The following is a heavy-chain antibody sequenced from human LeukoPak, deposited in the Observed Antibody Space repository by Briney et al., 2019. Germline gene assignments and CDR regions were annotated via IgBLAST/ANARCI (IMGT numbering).Heavy chain of an antibody. Sequence: SVKVSCKASGGTFNNYAISWVGQAPGPGLEWTGGIIPIFGKAKYAQKFQGRVTITTDESTSTAYMELSSLRSEDTAVYYCAREYYDFWSGYAPLGACFDYWGQGALVTVSS. CDR2: IIPIFGKA. D-gene: IGHD3-3*01. V-gene: IGHV1-69*05. CDR1: GGTFNNYA. J-gene: IGHJ4*02. CDR3: AREYYDFWSGYAPLGACFDY.